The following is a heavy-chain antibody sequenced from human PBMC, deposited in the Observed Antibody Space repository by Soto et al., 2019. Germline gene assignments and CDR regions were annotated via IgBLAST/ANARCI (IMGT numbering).Heavy chain of an antibody. Sequence: QVQLVQSGDEVKKPGSSLKVSCKAPGGTFSSYAISWVRQAPGQGLEWMGGIIPMFGTANYAQKFQGRVTITADESTSTAYMELSSLRSEDTAVYYSAREMSTFGEGFDLWGRGTLVTVSS. CDR3: AREMSTFGEGFDL. J-gene: IGHJ2*01. CDR2: IIPMFGTA. D-gene: IGHD3-16*01. V-gene: IGHV1-69*12. CDR1: GGTFSSYA.